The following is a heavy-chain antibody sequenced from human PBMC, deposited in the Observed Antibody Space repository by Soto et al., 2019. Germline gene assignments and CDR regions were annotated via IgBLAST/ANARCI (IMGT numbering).Heavy chain of an antibody. V-gene: IGHV4-31*03. D-gene: IGHD3-22*01. CDR2: IYFSGTT. CDR1: GGSISSGDYY. CDR3: ARRDRSGFSYWLDT. Sequence: QVQLQESGPGLVKPSQTPSLTCTVSGGSISSGDYYWSWIRQHPGKGLEWIGTIYFSGTTYYNPSLKSRVTISVDTSKNQFSLNLSSVTAADTAVYYCARRDRSGFSYWLDTWGQGTLVTVSS. J-gene: IGHJ5*02.